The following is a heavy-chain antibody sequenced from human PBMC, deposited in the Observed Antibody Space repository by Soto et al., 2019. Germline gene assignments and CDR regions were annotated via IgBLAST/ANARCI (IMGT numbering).Heavy chain of an antibody. V-gene: IGHV3-30*18. D-gene: IGHD1-26*01. J-gene: IGHJ4*02. CDR3: AKDGNGRGYYFDY. CDR2: ISYDGSNN. CDR1: GFTLSSYG. Sequence: QVQLVESGGGVVQPGRSLRLSCAASGFTLSSYGIHWVGQAPGKGLGWVAVISYDGSNNYYADSVKGRFTISRDNSKNTLYLQMNSLRAEDTAVYYCAKDGNGRGYYFDYWGQGTLVTVSS.